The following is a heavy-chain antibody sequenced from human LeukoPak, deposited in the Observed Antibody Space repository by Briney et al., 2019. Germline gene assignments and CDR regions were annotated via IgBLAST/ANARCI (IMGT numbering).Heavy chain of an antibody. CDR3: AKDGRGEYYYGSGSRKHYSYYGMDV. D-gene: IGHD3-10*01. Sequence: GRSLRLSCAASGFTFSSYGMHWVRQAPGKGLEWVAVISYYGSKKYDADSVKDRFTFSRDNSKNTLYLQMNSLRAEDTAVYYCAKDGRGEYYYGSGSRKHYSYYGMDVWGQGTTVTVSS. J-gene: IGHJ6*02. CDR2: ISYYGSKK. V-gene: IGHV3-30*18. CDR1: GFTFSSYG.